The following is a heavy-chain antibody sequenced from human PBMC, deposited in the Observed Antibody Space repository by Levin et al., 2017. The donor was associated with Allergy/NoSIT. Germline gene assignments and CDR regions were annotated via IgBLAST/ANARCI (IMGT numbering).Heavy chain of an antibody. CDR3: TRDPGRGYGMDV. Sequence: PSETLSLTCAISGDSVSSNTAAWNWIRQSPSRGLEWLGRTYFRSKWINEYAESVKSRISVNPDTSKNQFSLHLNSVTPDDTAVYYCTRDPGRGYGMDVWGQGTPVTVSS. CDR2: TYFRSKWIN. J-gene: IGHJ6*02. V-gene: IGHV6-1*01. CDR1: GDSVSSNTAA.